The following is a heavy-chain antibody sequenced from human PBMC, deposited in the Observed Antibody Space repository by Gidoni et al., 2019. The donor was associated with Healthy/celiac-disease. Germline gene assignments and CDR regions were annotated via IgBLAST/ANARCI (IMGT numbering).Heavy chain of an antibody. CDR2: INHSGST. V-gene: IGHV4-34*01. CDR1: GGSFSGYY. Sequence: QVQLQQWGAGLLKPSETLSLTCAVYGGSFSGYYWSWIRQPPGKGLEWIGEINHSGSTNYNPSLKSRVTISVDTSKNQFSLKLSSVTAADTAVYYCARGPDLYDFRSYYKAAAFDIWGQGTMVTVSS. J-gene: IGHJ3*02. CDR3: ARGPDLYDFRSYYKAAAFDI. D-gene: IGHD3-10*01.